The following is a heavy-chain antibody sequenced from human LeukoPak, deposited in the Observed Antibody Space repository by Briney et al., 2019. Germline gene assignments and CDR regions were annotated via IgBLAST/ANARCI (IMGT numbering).Heavy chain of an antibody. CDR1: GYGFTSYC. CDR3: GMSGDRVPLQDDVFDV. V-gene: IGHV5-51*01. J-gene: IGHJ3*01. CDR2: IYPGDSGP. Sequence: GESLKISCKVSGYGFTSYCIGWVRQMPGKGLEWMGIIYPGDSGPTYSPSFQGQVTISVDKSINTAYLQWSSLQASDTAMYYCGMSGDRVPLQDDVFDVWGQGTMVTVST. D-gene: IGHD1-26*01.